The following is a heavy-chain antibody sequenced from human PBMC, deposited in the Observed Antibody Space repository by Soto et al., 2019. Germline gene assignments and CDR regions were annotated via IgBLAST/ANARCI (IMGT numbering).Heavy chain of an antibody. Sequence: PSETLSLTCAVYGGSFSGYYWSWIRQPPGKGLEWIGEINHSGSTNYNPSLKSRVTISVDTSKNQFSLKLSSVTAADTAVYYCARGHCTVTTLKRRCFDPCCQATLVSVSS. CDR2: INHSGST. CDR1: GGSFSGYY. J-gene: IGHJ5*02. V-gene: IGHV4-34*01. D-gene: IGHD4-17*01. CDR3: ARGHCTVTTLKRRCFDP.